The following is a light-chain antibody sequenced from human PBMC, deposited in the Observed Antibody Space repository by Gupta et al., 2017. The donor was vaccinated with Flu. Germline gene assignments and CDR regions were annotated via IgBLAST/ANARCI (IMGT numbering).Light chain of an antibody. CDR1: KLGESY. V-gene: IGLV3-1*01. CDR3: QAWDNSAVV. J-gene: IGLJ2*01. CDR2: QDN. Sequence: SYDLIQPPSVSVSPGQTATITCSGNKLGESYASWYQQKPGQPPDVLIYQDNKRPSGIPDRFSGSSSGNTVTLTISGSQAVDEADYYCQAWDNSAVVFGGGTKLAVL.